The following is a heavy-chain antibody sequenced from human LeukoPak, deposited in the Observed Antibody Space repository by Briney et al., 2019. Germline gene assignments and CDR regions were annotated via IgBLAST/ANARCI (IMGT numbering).Heavy chain of an antibody. J-gene: IGHJ4*02. D-gene: IGHD1-26*01. CDR1: GFTFSSYR. CDR3: ARASLYSGSQNFDY. V-gene: IGHV3-48*01. CDR2: ISSSSTI. Sequence: PGGSLRLSCAASGFTFSSYRMNWVRQAPGKGLEWVSYISSSSTIYYADSVKGQFTISRDNAKNSLYLQMNSLRAEDTAVYYCARASLYSGSQNFDYWGQGTLVTVSS.